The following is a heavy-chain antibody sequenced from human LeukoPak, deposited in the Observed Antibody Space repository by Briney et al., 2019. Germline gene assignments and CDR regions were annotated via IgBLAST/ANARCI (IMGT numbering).Heavy chain of an antibody. CDR2: IYSGGNT. CDR1: GFTVSSTY. J-gene: IGHJ4*02. D-gene: IGHD6-19*01. V-gene: IGHV3-66*01. CDR3: ARDSALYRSGPLDY. Sequence: GGSLRLSCAASGFTVSSTYMSWVRQAPGKGLEWVSIIYSGGNTYYADSVRGRFTISRDNAKNSLYLQMNSLRAEDTAVYYCARDSALYRSGPLDYWGQGTLVTVSS.